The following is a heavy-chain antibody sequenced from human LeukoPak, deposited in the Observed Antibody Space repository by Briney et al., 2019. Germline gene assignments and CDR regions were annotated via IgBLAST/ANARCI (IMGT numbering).Heavy chain of an antibody. CDR1: GFTVSDNY. J-gene: IGHJ4*02. CDR2: IYNGGST. D-gene: IGHD5-18*01. CDR3: ARPNTLMVIVY. Sequence: GGSLRLSCAASGFTVSDNYMSWVRQAPGKGLEWVSVIYNGGSTYYADSVKGRFTISRDNSKNTLYLQMNSLRAEDTAVYYCARPNTLMVIVYWGQGTLVTVSS. V-gene: IGHV3-66*04.